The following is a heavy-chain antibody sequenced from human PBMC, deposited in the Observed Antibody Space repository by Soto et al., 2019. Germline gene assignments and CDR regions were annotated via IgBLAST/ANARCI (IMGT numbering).Heavy chain of an antibody. CDR1: GGSVGTNY. CDR2: TYHTGST. Sequence: PSDTPSLTCTMSGGSVGTNYCSWIRQAPGKGLEWIGYTYHTGSTKYNPSLKSRATISVDTSKNQFSLTLTSAAAADTAVYYCATDSAGRGPFDPWGQGILVTVSS. D-gene: IGHD3-10*01. CDR3: ATDSAGRGPFDP. J-gene: IGHJ5*02. V-gene: IGHV4-59*02.